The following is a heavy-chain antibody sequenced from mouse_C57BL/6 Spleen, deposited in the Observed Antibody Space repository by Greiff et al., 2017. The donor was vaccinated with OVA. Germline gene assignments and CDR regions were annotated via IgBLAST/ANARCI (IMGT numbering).Heavy chain of an antibody. Sequence: EVMLVESGGGLVKPGGSLKLSCAASGFTFSDYGMHWVRQAPEKGLEWVAYISSGSSTIYYADTVQGRFTISRDNAKNTLFLQMTSLRSEDTAMYYCARLGTRMDYWGQGTTLTVSS. D-gene: IGHD3-3*01. V-gene: IGHV5-17*01. J-gene: IGHJ2*01. CDR1: GFTFSDYG. CDR2: ISSGSSTI. CDR3: ARLGTRMDY.